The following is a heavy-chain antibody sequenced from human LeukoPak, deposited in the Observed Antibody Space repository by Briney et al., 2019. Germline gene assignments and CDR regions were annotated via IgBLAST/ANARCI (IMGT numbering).Heavy chain of an antibody. Sequence: KPGGSLRLSCAASGFTFSSYSMNWVRQAPGKGLEWVSSISSSSSYIYYADSVKGRFTISRDNAKNSLYLQMNSLRAEDTAVYYCAKGGIAAEGYFDYWGQGTLVTVSS. CDR3: AKGGIAAEGYFDY. CDR2: ISSSSSYI. D-gene: IGHD6-13*01. CDR1: GFTFSSYS. J-gene: IGHJ4*02. V-gene: IGHV3-21*04.